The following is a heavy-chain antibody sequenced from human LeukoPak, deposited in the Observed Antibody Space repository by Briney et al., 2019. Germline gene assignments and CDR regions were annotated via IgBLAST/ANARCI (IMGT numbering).Heavy chain of an antibody. CDR1: GDSISSYY. CDR2: IYTSGTT. D-gene: IGHD4-17*01. Sequence: SETLSLTCTVSGDSISSYYWSWIRQPAGKGLEWIRRIYTSGTTNYNPSLKSRVTMSVDTSKNQFSLNLSSVTAADAAVYYCARGFYGDYVFDYWGQGTLVTVSS. CDR3: ARGFYGDYVFDY. V-gene: IGHV4-4*07. J-gene: IGHJ4*02.